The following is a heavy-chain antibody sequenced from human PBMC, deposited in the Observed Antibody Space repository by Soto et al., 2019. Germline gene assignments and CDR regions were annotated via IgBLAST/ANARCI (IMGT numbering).Heavy chain of an antibody. CDR1: GVSFSGYY. V-gene: IGHV4-34*01. Sequence: SETLSLTCAVYGVSFSGYYWIWIRQPPGKGLEWIGEINHSGSTNYNPSLKSRVTISVDTSKNQFSLKLSSVTAADTAVYYCARYGDENAFDIWGQGTMVTVSS. CDR3: ARYGDENAFDI. CDR2: INHSGST. J-gene: IGHJ3*02. D-gene: IGHD4-17*01.